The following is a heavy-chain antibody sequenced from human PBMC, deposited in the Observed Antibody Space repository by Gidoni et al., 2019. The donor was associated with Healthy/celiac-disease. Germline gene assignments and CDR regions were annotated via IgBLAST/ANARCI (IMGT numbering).Heavy chain of an antibody. D-gene: IGHD4-17*01. V-gene: IGHV3-30*01. Sequence: GLEWVAIISYDGSNKDYADSVKGRFTISRDNSKNTLYLQMNSLRAEDTAVYYCARARDYGSTHDAFDIWGQGTMVTVSS. J-gene: IGHJ3*02. CDR2: ISYDGSNK. CDR3: ARARDYGSTHDAFDI.